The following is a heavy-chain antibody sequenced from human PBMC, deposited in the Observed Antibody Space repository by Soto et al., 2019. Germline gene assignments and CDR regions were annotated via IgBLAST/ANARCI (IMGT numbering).Heavy chain of an antibody. D-gene: IGHD6-6*01. CDR1: GYTFTSYA. J-gene: IGHJ4*02. CDR2: INAGNGNT. CDR3: AAGARQLVPPY. Sequence: QVQLVQSGAEVKKPGASVKVSCKASGYTFTSYAMHWVRQAPGQRLEWMGWINAGNGNTKYSQKFQGRVTITRDTSPSTAYMELSSLRSEDTAVYYCAAGARQLVPPYWGQGSLVTVSS. V-gene: IGHV1-3*01.